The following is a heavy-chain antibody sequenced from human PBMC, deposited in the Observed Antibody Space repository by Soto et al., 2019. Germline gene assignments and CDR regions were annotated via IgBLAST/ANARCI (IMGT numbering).Heavy chain of an antibody. Sequence: EVQLVESGGGLVKPGGSLRLSCVASEFSFSTYNMNWVRQAPGEGLQWVSLISRTSIHIHYADSVQGRFTISRDNAKNSLYLEMNSLRAEDTAVYYCARDPAADGYYGMDVWGQGTTVTVSS. V-gene: IGHV3-21*01. CDR1: EFSFSTYN. CDR2: ISRTSIHI. CDR3: ARDPAADGYYGMDV. J-gene: IGHJ6*02. D-gene: IGHD6-13*01.